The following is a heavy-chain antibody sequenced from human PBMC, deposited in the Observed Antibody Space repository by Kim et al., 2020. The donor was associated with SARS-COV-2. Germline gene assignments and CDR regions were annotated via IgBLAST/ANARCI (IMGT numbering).Heavy chain of an antibody. CDR3: ARRRGGFTGSSGFDY. Sequence: KFQGRVTMTRDTHITTVYMEVSSLRSDDTAVYYCARRRGGFTGSSGFDYWGQGTLVTVSS. D-gene: IGHD6-13*01. V-gene: IGHV1-2*02. J-gene: IGHJ4*02.